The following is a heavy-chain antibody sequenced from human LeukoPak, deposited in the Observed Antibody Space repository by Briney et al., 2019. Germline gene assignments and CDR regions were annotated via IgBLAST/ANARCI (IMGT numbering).Heavy chain of an antibody. CDR2: ISYDGSNK. Sequence: PGGSLRLSCAASGFTFSNCAMHWVRQAPGKGLEWVAFISYDGSNKYYADSVKGRFTISRDNSKNTLYLQMNSLRAEDTAVYYCARSGGYCSSTSCYIRSHYYYYYGMDVWGQGTTVTVSS. V-gene: IGHV3-30-3*01. D-gene: IGHD2-2*02. CDR1: GFTFSNCA. J-gene: IGHJ6*02. CDR3: ARSGGYCSSTSCYIRSHYYYYYGMDV.